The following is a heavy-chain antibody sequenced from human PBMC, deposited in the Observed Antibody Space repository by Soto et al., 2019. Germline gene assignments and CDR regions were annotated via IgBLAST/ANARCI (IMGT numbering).Heavy chain of an antibody. J-gene: IGHJ5*02. CDR3: TPDPILAAAGGSDP. D-gene: IGHD6-13*01. CDR1: GFTFIYAW. CDR2: IKSNTDGGTT. Sequence: EVQLVESGGGLVKPGGSLRLSCEASGFTFIYAWMSWVRQAPGKGLVWVGHIKSNTDGGTTDYAAPVNGRFTISRDDSKTTPYLQMSSLKTEDTAVYYCTPDPILAAAGGSDPWGQGTLVTVSS. V-gene: IGHV3-15*01.